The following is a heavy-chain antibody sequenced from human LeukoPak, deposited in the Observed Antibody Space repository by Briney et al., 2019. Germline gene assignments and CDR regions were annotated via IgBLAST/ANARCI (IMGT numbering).Heavy chain of an antibody. CDR3: ARAEVPYYYDSSGYYDY. CDR2: INPNSGGT. J-gene: IGHJ4*02. Sequence: ASVKVSCKASGYTFTGYYMHWVRQAPGQGLEWMGWINPNSGGTNYAQKFQGRVTMTRDTSISTAYMEPSRLRSDDTAVYYCARAEVPYYYDSSGYYDYWGQGTLVTVSS. D-gene: IGHD3-22*01. V-gene: IGHV1-2*02. CDR1: GYTFTGYY.